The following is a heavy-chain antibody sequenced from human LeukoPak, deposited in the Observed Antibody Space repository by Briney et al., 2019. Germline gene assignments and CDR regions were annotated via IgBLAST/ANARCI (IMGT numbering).Heavy chain of an antibody. CDR1: GFTFRIYN. Sequence: GGSLRLSCAASGFTFRIYNMNWVRQAPGKGVEWVSSISESSSFIQYADSLKGRFAISRDNAKNSLYLQMNSLRAEDTAVYYCARQGRGANFDYWGQGTLVTVSS. J-gene: IGHJ4*02. V-gene: IGHV3-21*01. D-gene: IGHD1-26*01. CDR2: ISESSSFI. CDR3: ARQGRGANFDY.